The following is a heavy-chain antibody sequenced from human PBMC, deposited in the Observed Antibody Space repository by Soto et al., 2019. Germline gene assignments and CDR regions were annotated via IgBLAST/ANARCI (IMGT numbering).Heavy chain of an antibody. J-gene: IGHJ4*02. V-gene: IGHV1-69*18. CDR3: VVMGNVAVSNPRSFDY. CDR2: IVPIVETL. D-gene: IGHD6-19*01. Sequence: QVQLVQSGAEVKKPGSSVKVSCKASGATFSGYAINWVRQAPGQGLEWLGRIVPIVETLNYAERFQGRVAITADESTTTVYMELTNLTHEDTAVYYCVVMGNVAVSNPRSFDYWGQGTQVTVSS. CDR1: GATFSGYA.